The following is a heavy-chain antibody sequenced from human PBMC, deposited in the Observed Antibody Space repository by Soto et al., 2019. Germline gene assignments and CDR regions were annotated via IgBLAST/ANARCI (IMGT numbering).Heavy chain of an antibody. Sequence: SETLSLTCTVSGGSISSYYWSWIRQPPGKGLEWIGYIYYSGSTNCNPSLKSRVTISVDTSKNQFSLKLSSVTAADTAVYYCARDQSVGGLDYWGQGTLVIVSS. D-gene: IGHD1-26*01. CDR1: GGSISSYY. V-gene: IGHV4-59*01. J-gene: IGHJ4*02. CDR2: IYYSGST. CDR3: ARDQSVGGLDY.